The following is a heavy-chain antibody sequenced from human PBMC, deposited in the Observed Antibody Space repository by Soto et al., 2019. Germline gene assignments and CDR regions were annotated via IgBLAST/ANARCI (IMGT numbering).Heavy chain of an antibody. CDR2: IYYSGST. Sequence: SETLSLTCTVSGGSISSGDYYWSWIRQPPGKGLEWIGYIYYSGSTYYNPSLKSRVTISVDTSKNQFSLKLSSVTAADTAVYYCARVDDFWSGTRDGMDVWGQGTTVTVSS. CDR1: GGSISSGDYY. CDR3: ARVDDFWSGTRDGMDV. D-gene: IGHD3-3*01. V-gene: IGHV4-30-4*01. J-gene: IGHJ6*02.